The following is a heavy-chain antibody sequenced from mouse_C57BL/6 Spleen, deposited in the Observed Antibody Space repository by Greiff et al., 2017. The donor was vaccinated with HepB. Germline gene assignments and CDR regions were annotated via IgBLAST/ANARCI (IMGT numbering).Heavy chain of an antibody. V-gene: IGHV1-4*01. D-gene: IGHD3-1*01. J-gene: IGHJ2*01. CDR1: GYTFTSYT. CDR3: ARTGEGYYMDD. Sequence: VQLQQSGAELARPGASVKMSCKASGYTFTSYTMHWVKQRPGQGLEWIGYINPSSGYTKYNQKFKDKATLTADKSSSTAYMQLSSLTSEDTAVYDCARTGEGYYMDDWGQGTTLTVSS. CDR2: INPSSGYT.